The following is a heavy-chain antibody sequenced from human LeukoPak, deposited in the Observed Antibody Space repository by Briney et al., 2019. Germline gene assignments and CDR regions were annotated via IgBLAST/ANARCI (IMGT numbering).Heavy chain of an antibody. V-gene: IGHV4-34*01. CDR1: GGSFSGYY. Sequence: PSETLSLTCAVYGGSFSGYYWSWTRQPPGKGLEWIGEINHSGSTNYNPSLKSRVTISVDTSKNQFSLKLSSVTAADTAVFYCARFISSLNYFDYWGQGTLVTVSS. CDR3: ARFISSLNYFDY. D-gene: IGHD2-21*01. CDR2: INHSGST. J-gene: IGHJ4*02.